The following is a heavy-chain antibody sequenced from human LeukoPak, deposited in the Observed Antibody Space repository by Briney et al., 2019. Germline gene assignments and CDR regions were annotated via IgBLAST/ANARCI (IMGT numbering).Heavy chain of an antibody. CDR1: GFTVSSNY. J-gene: IGHJ4*02. D-gene: IGHD2-21*02. Sequence: GGSLRLSCAASGFTVSSNYVRWVRHAPGEGLEWVSVIYRGGSTYYADSVKGRFTISRDNSKKTLYLQMNSLRAEDTAVYYCARVSCGGDCYPPHYFDYWGQGTLVTVSS. CDR3: ARVSCGGDCYPPHYFDY. CDR2: IYRGGST. V-gene: IGHV3-66*02.